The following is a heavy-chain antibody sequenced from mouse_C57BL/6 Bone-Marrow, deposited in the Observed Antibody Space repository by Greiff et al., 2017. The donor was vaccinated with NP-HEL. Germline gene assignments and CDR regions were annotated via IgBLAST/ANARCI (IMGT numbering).Heavy chain of an antibody. CDR1: GYTFTSYG. V-gene: IGHV1-81*01. CDR3: ARKAYYYGFWYFDV. CDR2: IYPRSGNT. Sequence: QVQLKQSGAELARPGASVKLSCKASGYTFTSYGISWVKQRTGQGLEWIGEIYPRSGNTYYNEKFKGKATLTADKSSSTAYMELRSLTSEDSAVYFCARKAYYYGFWYFDVWGTGTTVTVSS. D-gene: IGHD1-1*01. J-gene: IGHJ1*03.